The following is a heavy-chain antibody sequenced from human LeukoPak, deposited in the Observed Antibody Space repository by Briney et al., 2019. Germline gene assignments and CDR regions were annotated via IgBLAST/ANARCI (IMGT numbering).Heavy chain of an antibody. CDR1: GGTFSSYA. J-gene: IGHJ4*02. Sequence: ASVKLSCTASGGTFSSYAISWVRQAPGQGLEWMGRIIPILGIANYAQKFQGRVTITADKATSTAYMELSSLRSEDTAVYYCARVGGDTAMAFDYWGQGTLVTVSS. D-gene: IGHD5-18*01. CDR3: ARVGGDTAMAFDY. V-gene: IGHV1-69*04. CDR2: IIPILGIA.